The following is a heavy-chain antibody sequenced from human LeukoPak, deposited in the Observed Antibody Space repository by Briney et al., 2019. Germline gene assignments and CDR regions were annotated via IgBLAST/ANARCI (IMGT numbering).Heavy chain of an antibody. CDR2: LYPGDSDS. CDR1: GYSFFSNYW. Sequence: GESLKISCKAYGYSFFSNYWIAWVRQMPGKGLEWMGILYPGDSDSRYSPSFQGQVTISADRSISTAYLHWSSLKVSDTAMYYCARTYCTNGVCYTVGDYWGRGTLVTVSS. V-gene: IGHV5-51*01. J-gene: IGHJ4*02. CDR3: ARTYCTNGVCYTVGDY. D-gene: IGHD2-8*01.